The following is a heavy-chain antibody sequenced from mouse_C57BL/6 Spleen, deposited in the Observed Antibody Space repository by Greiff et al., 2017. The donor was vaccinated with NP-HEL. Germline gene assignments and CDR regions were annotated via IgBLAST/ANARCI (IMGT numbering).Heavy chain of an antibody. CDR1: GFSLSTFGMG. CDR3: DRIGGYYGSSSYAMDY. V-gene: IGHV8-8*01. D-gene: IGHD1-1*01. CDR2: IWWDDDK. J-gene: IGHJ4*01. Sequence: QVTLKVSGPGILQPSQTLSLTCSFSGFSLSTFGMGVGWLRQPSGKGLEWLAHIWWDDDKYYNPALKSRLTIAKDTSKNRVFLKIANVDTADTATYYCDRIGGYYGSSSYAMDYWGQGTSVTVSS.